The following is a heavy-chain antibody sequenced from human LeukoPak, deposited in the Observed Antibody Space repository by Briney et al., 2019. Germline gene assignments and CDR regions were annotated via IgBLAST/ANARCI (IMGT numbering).Heavy chain of an antibody. D-gene: IGHD6-6*01. V-gene: IGHV3-43*02. Sequence: PGGSLTLSCAAAGFIFDDYAMHWVRQAPGKGLEWVSLISGDGCSTYSADSVKGRFTISRDNSKNSLYLQMNSLRTEDTALYYCAKVKQLGAFDIWGQGTMVTVSS. CDR3: AKVKQLGAFDI. CDR2: ISGDGCST. J-gene: IGHJ3*02. CDR1: GFIFDDYA.